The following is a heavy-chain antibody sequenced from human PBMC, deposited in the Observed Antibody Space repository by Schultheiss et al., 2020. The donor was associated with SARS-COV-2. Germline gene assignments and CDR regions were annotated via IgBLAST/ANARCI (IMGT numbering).Heavy chain of an antibody. J-gene: IGHJ6*02. Sequence: SETLSLTCTVSGGSISSGGYYWSWIRQHPGKGLEWIGYIFDTGSTYYNLSLKSRVSISVDTSKNQFSLKLSSVTAADTAVYYCARLGGAGYSSSWYIDYYYYYGMDVWGQGTTVTVSS. V-gene: IGHV4-31*03. CDR3: ARLGGAGYSSSWYIDYYYYYGMDV. CDR2: IFDTGST. D-gene: IGHD6-13*01. CDR1: GGSISSGGYY.